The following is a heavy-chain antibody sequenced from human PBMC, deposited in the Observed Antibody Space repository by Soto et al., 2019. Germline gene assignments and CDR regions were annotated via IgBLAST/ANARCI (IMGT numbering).Heavy chain of an antibody. J-gene: IGHJ4*02. CDR2: ISASGLSA. D-gene: IGHD3-3*01. V-gene: IGHV3-23*01. CDR1: GFTFSSYA. Sequence: PGGSLRLSCAASGFTFSSYAMGWVRQASGKGLEWVSTISASGLSAYYADSVRGRFTISRDNSKNTLFLQTSSLRVEGTAVYYCAKGEANTVSGVETLFDSWGQGVDTLFDYWGQGTLVTVPS. CDR3: AKGEANTVSGVETLFDSWGQGVDTLFDY.